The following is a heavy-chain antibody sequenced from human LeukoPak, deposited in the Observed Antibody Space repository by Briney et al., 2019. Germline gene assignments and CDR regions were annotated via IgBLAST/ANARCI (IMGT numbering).Heavy chain of an antibody. CDR3: AKDLKQLANFDC. Sequence: GGSLRLSCAASGFTFSTYGMSWVRQAPGKGLEWVSGISDSGGTTYYADSVKGRFTISRDNPKNALYLQMNSLRADDTAVYYCAKDLKQLANFDCWGQGTLVTVSS. V-gene: IGHV3-23*01. D-gene: IGHD6-6*01. J-gene: IGHJ4*02. CDR2: ISDSGGTT. CDR1: GFTFSTYG.